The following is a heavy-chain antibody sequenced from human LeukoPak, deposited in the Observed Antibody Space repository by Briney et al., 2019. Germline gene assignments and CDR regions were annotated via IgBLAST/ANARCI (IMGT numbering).Heavy chain of an antibody. CDR1: GYSFTSYW. Sequence: GESLKISCKGSGYSFTSYWIGWVRQMPGKGLEWMGIIYPGDSDTRYSPSFQGQVTISADKSISTAYLQWSSLKASDTAMYYCARLQDSSSFYYYCYGMDVWGQGTTVTVSS. CDR2: IYPGDSDT. V-gene: IGHV5-51*01. J-gene: IGHJ6*02. D-gene: IGHD6-6*01. CDR3: ARLQDSSSFYYYCYGMDV.